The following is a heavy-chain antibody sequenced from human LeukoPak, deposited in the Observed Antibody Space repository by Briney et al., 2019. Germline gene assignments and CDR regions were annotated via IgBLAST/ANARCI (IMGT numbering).Heavy chain of an antibody. J-gene: IGHJ3*02. Sequence: PGGSLRLSCAASGFTFRSYAMHWVRQAPGKGLEYVSAISSNGGSTYYANSVQGRFTISRDNSKNTLYLQMVSLRAEDMAVYYCARVGDKDAFDIWGQGTMVTVSS. V-gene: IGHV3-64*01. CDR2: ISSNGGST. CDR3: ARVGDKDAFDI. D-gene: IGHD2-21*02. CDR1: GFTFRSYA.